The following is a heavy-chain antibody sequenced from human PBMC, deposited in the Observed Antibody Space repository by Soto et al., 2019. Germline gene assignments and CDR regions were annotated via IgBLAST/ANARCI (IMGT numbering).Heavy chain of an antibody. CDR3: ARTFYYYGMHV. Sequence: PSETLSLTCAVSGYSIASGYYWAWIRQSQGKGLEWIGSIYHAWSVYYNPSLNSRVALSLDTSKNHFSLKLTSVTAADTAVYYCARTFYYYGMHVWGQGTTHTVSS. J-gene: IGHJ6*02. V-gene: IGHV4-38-2*01. CDR1: GYSIASGYY. CDR2: IYHAWSV.